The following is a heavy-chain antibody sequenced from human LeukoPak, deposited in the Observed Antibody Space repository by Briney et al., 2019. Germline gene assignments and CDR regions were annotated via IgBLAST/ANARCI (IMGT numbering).Heavy chain of an antibody. D-gene: IGHD3-3*01. CDR2: IYTSGST. Sequence: SETLSLTCTVSGGSISSYYWSWIRQPAGKGLEWIGRIYTSGSTNYNPSLKSRVTMSVDTSKNQFSLKLSSVTAADTAVYYCARHFMTTIFLDAFDIWGQGTMVTVSS. V-gene: IGHV4-4*07. J-gene: IGHJ3*02. CDR3: ARHFMTTIFLDAFDI. CDR1: GGSISSYY.